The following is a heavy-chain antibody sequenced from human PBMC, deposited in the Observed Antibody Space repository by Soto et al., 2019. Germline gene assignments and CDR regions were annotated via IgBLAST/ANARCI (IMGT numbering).Heavy chain of an antibody. CDR1: GFTFSSYG. V-gene: IGHV3-30*18. CDR2: ISYDGSNK. Sequence: PGGSLRLSCAASGFTFSSYGMHRVRQAPGKGLEWVAVISYDGSNKYYADSVKGRFTISRDNSKNTLYLQMNSLRAEDTAVYYCAKDFQGGMDVWGQGTTVTVSS. J-gene: IGHJ6*02. CDR3: AKDFQGGMDV.